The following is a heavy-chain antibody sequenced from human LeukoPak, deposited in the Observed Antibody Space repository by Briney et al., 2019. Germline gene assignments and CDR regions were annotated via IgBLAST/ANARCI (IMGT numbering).Heavy chain of an antibody. CDR3: ARDLSGRYAFDI. Sequence: GGSLRLSCAASGFNFNSYWMSWVRQAPGKGLECVANIKQDGSEIYFVDSVKGRFTISRDNAKNSLYLQMNSLRDEDTAVYYCARDLSGRYAFDIWGQGTMVTVSS. D-gene: IGHD3-10*01. CDR1: GFNFNSYW. CDR2: IKQDGSEI. V-gene: IGHV3-7*01. J-gene: IGHJ3*02.